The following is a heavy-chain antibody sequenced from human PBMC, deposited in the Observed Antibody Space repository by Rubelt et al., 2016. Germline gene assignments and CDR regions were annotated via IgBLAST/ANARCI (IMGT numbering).Heavy chain of an antibody. Sequence: EGMGRIIPILGIANYAQKFQGRVTITADKSTSTAYMELSSLRSEDTAVYYCARGRWSDSSSSSNHYYYGMDVWGQGTTVTISS. CDR3: ARGRWSDSSSSSNHYYYGMDV. CDR2: IIPILGIA. J-gene: IGHJ6*02. D-gene: IGHD6-13*01. V-gene: IGHV1-69*04.